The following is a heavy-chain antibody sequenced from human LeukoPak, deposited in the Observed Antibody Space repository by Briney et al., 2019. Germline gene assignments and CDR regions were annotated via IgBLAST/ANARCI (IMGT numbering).Heavy chain of an antibody. CDR2: ITGGRST. Sequence: GGSLRLSCAASGFTFSIYAMSWVRQAPGKGLEWVSGITGGRSTYYADSVKGRFTISRDNSKNTMSMEMNSLRVEDTAVYYCAKPPHYCGGGSCYSGLDDWGQGTRVTVST. J-gene: IGHJ4*02. CDR3: AKPPHYCGGGSCYSGLDD. D-gene: IGHD2-15*01. V-gene: IGHV3-23*01. CDR1: GFTFSIYA.